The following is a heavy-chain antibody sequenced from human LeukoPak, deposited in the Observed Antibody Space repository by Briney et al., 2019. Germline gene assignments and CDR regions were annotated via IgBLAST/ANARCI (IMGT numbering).Heavy chain of an antibody. CDR2: ISAYNGNT. V-gene: IGHV1-18*01. CDR1: GYTFTSYG. J-gene: IGHJ3*02. D-gene: IGHD3-3*01. CDR3: ARGGHYDFWSGYYIEGDVDI. Sequence: ASVKVSFKASGYTFTSYGISWVRQAPGQGLEWMGWISAYNGNTNYAQKLQGRVTMTTDTSTSTAYMELRSLRSDDTAVYYCARGGHYDFWSGYYIEGDVDIWGQGTMVTVSS.